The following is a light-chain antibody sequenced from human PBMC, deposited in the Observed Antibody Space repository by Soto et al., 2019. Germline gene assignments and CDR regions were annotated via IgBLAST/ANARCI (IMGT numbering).Light chain of an antibody. CDR3: QTWGTGIHV. J-gene: IGLJ2*01. CDR1: SGHNSYA. V-gene: IGLV4-69*01. CDR2: LNSDGSH. Sequence: QSVLTQSPSASASLGASVKLTCTLSSGHNSYAIAWHQQQPEKGPRYLMKLNSDGSHSKGDGIPDRFSGSSSGAERYLTISSLQFEDEADYYCQTWGTGIHVFGGGTKLTVL.